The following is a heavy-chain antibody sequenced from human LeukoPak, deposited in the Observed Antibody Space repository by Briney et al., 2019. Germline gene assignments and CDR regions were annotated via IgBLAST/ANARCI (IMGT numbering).Heavy chain of an antibody. J-gene: IGHJ4*02. Sequence: SETLSLTCTLSGASISSYYWSWIRQSPGKGLEWIGYIYYSGSANYNPSLKGRVTISIDTSKNQFSLKLSSVTAADTAVYYCARDVRGGGWFFDHWGQGTLVTVSS. CDR3: ARDVRGGGWFFDH. CDR2: IYYSGSA. CDR1: GASISSYY. V-gene: IGHV4-59*01. D-gene: IGHD6-19*01.